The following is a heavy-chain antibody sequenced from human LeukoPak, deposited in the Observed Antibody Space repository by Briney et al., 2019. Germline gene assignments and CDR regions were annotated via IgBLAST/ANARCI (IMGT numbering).Heavy chain of an antibody. CDR2: IKSKTNGGTT. D-gene: IGHD6-13*01. CDR1: GFTFGNAW. J-gene: IGHJ4*02. Sequence: PGGSLRLSCAASGFTFGNAWMSWVRQAPGKGLEWVGRIKSKTNGGTTDYAAPVKGRFTISRDDSKNTLYLQMNSLKTEDTAVYYCTTDTVGGVYSSSWYVRDYWGQGTLVTVSS. V-gene: IGHV3-15*01. CDR3: TTDTVGGVYSSSWYVRDY.